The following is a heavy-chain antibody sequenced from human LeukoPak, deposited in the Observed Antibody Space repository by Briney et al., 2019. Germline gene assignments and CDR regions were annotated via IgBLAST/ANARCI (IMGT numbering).Heavy chain of an antibody. CDR3: AKDKASSGRPYYFDY. V-gene: IGHV3-30*04. J-gene: IGHJ4*02. CDR1: GFTFSSYA. Sequence: GGSLRLSCAASGFTFSSYAMHWVRQAPGKGLEWVAVISYDGSNKYYADSVKGRFTISRDNSKNTLYLQMNSLRAEDTAVYYCAKDKASSGRPYYFDYWGQGTLVTVSS. D-gene: IGHD3-22*01. CDR2: ISYDGSNK.